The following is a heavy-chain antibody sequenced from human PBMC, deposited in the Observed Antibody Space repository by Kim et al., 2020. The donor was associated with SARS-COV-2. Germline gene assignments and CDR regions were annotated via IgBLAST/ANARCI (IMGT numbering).Heavy chain of an antibody. D-gene: IGHD6-6*01. CDR1: GFTFSSYS. Sequence: GGSLRLSCAASGFTFSSYSMNWVRQAPGKGLEWVSSISSSSSYIYYADSVKGRFTISRDNAKNSLYLQMNSLRAEDTAVYYCARDQGHSSSSDNYWGQGTLVTVSS. J-gene: IGHJ4*02. V-gene: IGHV3-21*01. CDR3: ARDQGHSSSSDNY. CDR2: ISSSSSYI.